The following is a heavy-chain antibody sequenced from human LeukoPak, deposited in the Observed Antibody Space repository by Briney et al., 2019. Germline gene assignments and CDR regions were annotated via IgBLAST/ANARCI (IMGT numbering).Heavy chain of an antibody. J-gene: IGHJ4*02. D-gene: IGHD5-18*01. CDR2: IYYSGST. Sequence: SETLSLTCTVSGYSISSGYYWSWIRQPPGKGLEWIGYIYYSGSTYYNPSLKSRVTISVDTSKNQFSLKLSSVTAADTAVYYCARDGYSYGYPLGYWGQGTLVTVSS. V-gene: IGHV4-30-4*08. CDR3: ARDGYSYGYPLGY. CDR1: GYSISSGYY.